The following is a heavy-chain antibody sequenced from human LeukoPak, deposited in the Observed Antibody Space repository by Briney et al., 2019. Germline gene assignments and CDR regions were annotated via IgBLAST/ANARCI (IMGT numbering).Heavy chain of an antibody. CDR1: GYTFTSYT. Sequence: GASVKVSCKASGYTFTSYTMNWVRQAPGQGLEWMGWIDTNTGNTRYAQDFTRRFVFSLDTSVSTAYLQISSLKAEDTAVYYCARGSQVPSSLGRIFGEGATSVSWGQGTLVTVSS. V-gene: IGHV7-4-1*02. J-gene: IGHJ5*02. CDR2: IDTNTGNT. D-gene: IGHD3-3*01. CDR3: ARGSQVPSSLGRIFGEGATSVS.